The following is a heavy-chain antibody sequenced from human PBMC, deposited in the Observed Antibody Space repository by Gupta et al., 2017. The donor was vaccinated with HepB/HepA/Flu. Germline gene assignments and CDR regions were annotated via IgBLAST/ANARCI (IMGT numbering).Heavy chain of an antibody. J-gene: IGHJ4*02. D-gene: IGHD3-10*01. CDR3: AKDRQGDYGSGSLDN. CDR1: GGNY. Sequence: GGNYWTWIRQHAGKGLEWIGYIYYSGNTYYNPSLKSRVTISMDTSKNQFSLNLSSVTAADTAVYYCAKDRQGDYGSGSLDNWGQGTLVTVSS. CDR2: IYYSGNT. V-gene: IGHV4-31*02.